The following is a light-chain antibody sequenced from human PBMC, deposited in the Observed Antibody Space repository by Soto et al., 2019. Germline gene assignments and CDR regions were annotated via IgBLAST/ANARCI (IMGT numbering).Light chain of an antibody. V-gene: IGKV1-12*01. J-gene: IGKJ4*01. CDR1: QDISNS. CDR2: AAS. Sequence: DIQMTQSPSSLSASVGDRVTITCRASQDISNSLVWYQQKPGKAPKLLIYAASSLQSGVPSRFSGSGSGTDFTLTISSLQPEDFATYYCQQANSFPLTFGGGTKVEIK. CDR3: QQANSFPLT.